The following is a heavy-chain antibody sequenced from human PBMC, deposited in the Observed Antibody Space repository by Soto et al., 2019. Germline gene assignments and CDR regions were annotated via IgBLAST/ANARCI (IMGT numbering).Heavy chain of an antibody. CDR1: GFTFSDYY. D-gene: IGHD3-3*01. V-gene: IGHV3-11*06. CDR2: ISSSSSYT. CDR3: ARDRTDYYDFCSGYYFDY. Sequence: GGSLRLSCAASGFTFSDYYMSWIRQAPGKGLEWVSYISSSSSYTNYADSVKGRFTISRDSAKNSLYLQMNSLRAEDTAVYYCARDRTDYYDFCSGYYFDYWGQGTLVTVSS. J-gene: IGHJ4*02.